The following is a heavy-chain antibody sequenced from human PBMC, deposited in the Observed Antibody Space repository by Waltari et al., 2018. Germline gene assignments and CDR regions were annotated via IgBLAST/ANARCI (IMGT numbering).Heavy chain of an antibody. CDR3: ARTVTAIPYFDY. D-gene: IGHD2-21*02. CDR1: GGTFRSYA. V-gene: IGHV1-69*01. CDR2: IIPIYGTT. J-gene: IGHJ4*02. Sequence: QVQLVQSGAEVKKPGSSVKVSCKASGGTFRSYAISWVRKAPGQGLEWMGGIIPIYGTTNYAQKFQGRVTITADESASTAYMELSSLRSEDTAVYYCARTVTAIPYFDYWGQGTLVTVSS.